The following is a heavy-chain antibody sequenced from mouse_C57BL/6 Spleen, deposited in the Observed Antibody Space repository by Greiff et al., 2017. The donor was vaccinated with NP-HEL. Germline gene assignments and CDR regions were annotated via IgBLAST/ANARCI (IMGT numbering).Heavy chain of an antibody. CDR2: IYPGDGDT. J-gene: IGHJ4*01. CDR3: ARYEYSSGYAMDY. Sequence: QVQLQQSGPELVKPGASVKISCKASGYAFSSSWMNWVKQRPGKGLEWIGRIYPGDGDTNYNGKFKGKATLTADKSSSTAYMQLSSLTSEDSAVYFCARYEYSSGYAMDYWGQGTSVTVSS. D-gene: IGHD3-2*02. V-gene: IGHV1-82*01. CDR1: GYAFSSSW.